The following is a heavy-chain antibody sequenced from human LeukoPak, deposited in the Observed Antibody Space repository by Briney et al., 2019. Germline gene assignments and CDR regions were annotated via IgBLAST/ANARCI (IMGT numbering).Heavy chain of an antibody. J-gene: IGHJ4*02. Sequence: GDSLKISCKGSGYSFTSYWIGWVRQMPGKGLEWMGIIYPGDSDTRYSPSFQGQATISADKSISTAYLHWSSLKASDTAMYYCARQHTSGAGPFDYWGQGTLVTVSS. CDR1: GYSFTSYW. D-gene: IGHD6-19*01. V-gene: IGHV5-51*01. CDR3: ARQHTSGAGPFDY. CDR2: IYPGDSDT.